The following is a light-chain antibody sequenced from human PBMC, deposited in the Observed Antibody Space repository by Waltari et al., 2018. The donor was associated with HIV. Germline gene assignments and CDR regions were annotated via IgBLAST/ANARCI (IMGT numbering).Light chain of an antibody. J-gene: IGLJ3*02. CDR2: KDT. CDR1: DFPKKY. CDR3: QSADSNASLWV. Sequence: SYELTQPPSVSVSPGQTARNTCSGDDFPKKYAYWYQQRPGHAPVLVIYKDTERPSGIPERFSGSSSGTTATLTIIGVQAQDEADYHCQSADSNASLWVFGGGTKLTVL. V-gene: IGLV3-25*03.